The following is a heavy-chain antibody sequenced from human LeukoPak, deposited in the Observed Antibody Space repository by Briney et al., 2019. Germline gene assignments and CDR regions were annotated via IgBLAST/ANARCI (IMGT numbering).Heavy chain of an antibody. CDR1: GFTFSDYY. CDR2: ISSSGSTI. D-gene: IGHD2-21*01. V-gene: IGHV3-11*01. CDR3: AKAPVTTCRGAYCYPFDY. Sequence: GGSLRLSCAASGFTFSDYYMSWIRQAPGKGLEWVSYISSSGSTIYYADSVKGRFTISRDSSKNTLFLQMNRLRPEDAAVYYCAKAPVTTCRGAYCYPFDYWGQGTLVTVSS. J-gene: IGHJ4*02.